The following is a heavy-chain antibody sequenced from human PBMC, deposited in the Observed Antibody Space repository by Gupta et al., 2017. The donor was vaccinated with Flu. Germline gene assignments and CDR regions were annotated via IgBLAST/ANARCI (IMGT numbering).Heavy chain of an antibody. Sequence: QVQLVESGGGVVQPGRSLRLSCAASGFAFSSYGMHWLRQAPGQGLEGVAVISYPEVNKIYVDSVKGRFTISRDNSKNTLYLQMDSLTADDTAIYYCARESYATGSKFDAAFDMWGRGTMVTVSS. CDR3: ARESYATGSKFDAAFDM. V-gene: IGHV3-30*03. J-gene: IGHJ3*02. CDR1: GFAFSSYG. D-gene: IGHD1-1*01. CDR2: ISYPEVNK.